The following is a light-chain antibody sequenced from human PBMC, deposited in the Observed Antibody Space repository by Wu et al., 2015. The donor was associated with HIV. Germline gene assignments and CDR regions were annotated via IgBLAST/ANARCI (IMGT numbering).Light chain of an antibody. Sequence: EIVMTQSPAILSVSPGESATLSCRASQSVSTNLVWYQQKPGQAPRLLIYGGSTRATGIPARFSGSGSGTEFTLTISSMQSEDFALYYCQQYNNWPPLITFGPGTKVDIK. J-gene: IGKJ3*01. V-gene: IGKV3-15*01. CDR2: GGS. CDR3: QQYNNWPPLIT. CDR1: QSVSTN.